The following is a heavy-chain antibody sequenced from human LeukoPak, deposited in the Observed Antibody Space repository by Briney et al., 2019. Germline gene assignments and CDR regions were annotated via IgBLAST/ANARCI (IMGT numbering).Heavy chain of an antibody. CDR1: GGSISSGGCY. D-gene: IGHD2-21*02. V-gene: IGHV4-61*08. J-gene: IGHJ4*02. CDR3: ARGRVYCGGDCYSMDY. Sequence: SETLSLTCTVSGGSISSGGCYWSWIRQPPGKGLEWIGYIYYSGSTNYNPSLKSRVTISVDTSKNQFSLKLSSVTAADTAVYYCARGRVYCGGDCYSMDYWGQGTLVTVSS. CDR2: IYYSGST.